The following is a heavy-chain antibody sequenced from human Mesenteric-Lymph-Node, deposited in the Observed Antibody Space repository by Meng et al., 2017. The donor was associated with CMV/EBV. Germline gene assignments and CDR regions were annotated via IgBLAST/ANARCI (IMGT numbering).Heavy chain of an antibody. D-gene: IGHD6-13*01. CDR3: ARDPLSSTSWNFDY. CDR1: GYTFTTYA. CDR2: INTNTGNP. V-gene: IGHV7-4-1*02. Sequence: ASGYTFTTYAINWVRQAPGQGLEWMGWINTNTGNPTYAPGFTGQFVFSLDTSVNTAYLQISSLKAEDTAVYYCARDPLSSTSWNFDYWGQGTLVTVSS. J-gene: IGHJ4*02.